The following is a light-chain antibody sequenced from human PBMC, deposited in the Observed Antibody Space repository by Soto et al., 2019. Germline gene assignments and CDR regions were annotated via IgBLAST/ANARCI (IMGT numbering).Light chain of an antibody. CDR2: KVS. CDR1: QSLVYSDGNTY. J-gene: IGKJ1*01. Sequence: DVVLTQSPLSLPVTLGQPASISCNSIQSLVYSDGNTYLTWFQQRPGQSPRRLIFKVSHRDSGVPDRFSGSGSDSDFTLKISRVEIEDVAIYYCMQASHWPGTFGQGTKVDIK. V-gene: IGKV2-30*01. CDR3: MQASHWPGT.